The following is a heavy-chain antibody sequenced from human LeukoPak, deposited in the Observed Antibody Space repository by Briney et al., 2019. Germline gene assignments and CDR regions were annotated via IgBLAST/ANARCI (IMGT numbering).Heavy chain of an antibody. J-gene: IGHJ4*02. V-gene: IGHV3-23*01. CDR3: AKEPLGSALYYVSSGYSAPFDY. CDR2: ISXXXXXT. CDR1: XXXXSSYA. D-gene: IGHD3-22*01. Sequence: PGGSLRLSCAASXXXXSSYAMSWVRQAPXXXXXXXXAISXXXXXTYYADSVKGRFTISRDNSKNTLYLQMNSLRAEDTAVYYCAKEPLGSALYYVSSGYSAPFDYWGQGTLVTVSS.